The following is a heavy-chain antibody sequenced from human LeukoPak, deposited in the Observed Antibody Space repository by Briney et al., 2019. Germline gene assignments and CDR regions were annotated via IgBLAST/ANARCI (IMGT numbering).Heavy chain of an antibody. CDR2: IKQDGSEK. J-gene: IGHJ3*02. CDR1: GFTFSSYW. D-gene: IGHD3-9*01. CDR3: ASIWHYDILTGYPNAFDI. V-gene: IGHV3-7*01. Sequence: GGSLRLSCAASGFTFSSYWMSWVRQAPGKGLEWVANIKQDGSEKYYVDSVKGRFTISRDNAKNSLYLQMNSLRAEDTAVYYCASIWHYDILTGYPNAFDIWGQGTMVTVSS.